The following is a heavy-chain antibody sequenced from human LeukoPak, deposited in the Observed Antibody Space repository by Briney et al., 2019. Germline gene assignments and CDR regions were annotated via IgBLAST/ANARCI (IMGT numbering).Heavy chain of an antibody. CDR1: GFIFSSYS. CDR2: ISTSSIYI. Sequence: GGSLRLSCAVSGFIFSSYSMNWVRQAPGKGLEWVSSISTSSIYIYYADPVKGRFTISRDNAKNSLYLQMNSLRAEDTAVYYCARGQDTVVTSRDAFDIWGQGTMVTVSS. D-gene: IGHD4-23*01. CDR3: ARGQDTVVTSRDAFDI. V-gene: IGHV3-21*01. J-gene: IGHJ3*02.